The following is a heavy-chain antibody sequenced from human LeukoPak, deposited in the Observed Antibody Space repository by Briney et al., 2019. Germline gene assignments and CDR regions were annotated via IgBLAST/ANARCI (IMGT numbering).Heavy chain of an antibody. Sequence: PSETLSLTCAVYGGSFSGYYWSWIRQPPGKGLEWIGEINHSGSTNYNPSLKSRVTISVDTSKNQFSLKLSSVTAADTAVYYCARDRGSGSPDDYWGQGTLVTVSS. CDR2: INHSGST. CDR3: ARDRGSGSPDDY. J-gene: IGHJ4*02. CDR1: GGSFSGYY. D-gene: IGHD3-10*01. V-gene: IGHV4-34*01.